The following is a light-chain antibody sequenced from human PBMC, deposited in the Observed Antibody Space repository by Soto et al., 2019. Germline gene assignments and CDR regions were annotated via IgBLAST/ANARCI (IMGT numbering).Light chain of an antibody. V-gene: IGLV1-40*01. Sequence: QAVVTQPPSVSVAPGQRVTISCTGSSSNIGAGYDVHWYQQLPGTAPKLLLYGNSNRPSGVPDRFSGSKSGTSASLAITGLQAEDEADYYCQSYDSSLSGWEVFGGGTQVTVL. CDR1: SSNIGAGYD. J-gene: IGLJ2*01. CDR3: QSYDSSLSGWEV. CDR2: GNS.